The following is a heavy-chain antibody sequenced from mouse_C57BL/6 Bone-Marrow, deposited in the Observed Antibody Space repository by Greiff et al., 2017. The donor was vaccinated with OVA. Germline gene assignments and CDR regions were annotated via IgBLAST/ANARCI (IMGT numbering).Heavy chain of an antibody. CDR2: IDPSDSYT. Sequence: VQLQQPGAELVKPGASVKLSCKASGYTFTSYWMQWVKQRPGQGLEWIGEIDPSDSYTNYNQKFKGKATLTVATSSSTAYMQLRSLTSEDAAVYYCSSVSWYFDDWGTGTTVTVSS. J-gene: IGHJ1*03. V-gene: IGHV1-50*01. CDR1: GYTFTSYW. CDR3: SSVSWYFDD.